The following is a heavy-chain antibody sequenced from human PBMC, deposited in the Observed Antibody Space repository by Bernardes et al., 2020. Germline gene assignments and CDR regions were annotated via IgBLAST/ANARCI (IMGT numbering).Heavy chain of an antibody. V-gene: IGHV4-59*01. CDR2: ISYSGST. Sequence: SETLSLTCTVSGGSINSYYWSWIRQPPGKGLEWNGYISYSGSTNYNPSLKSRVTISIDTSKNQFSLKLNSVTAADTAVYYCARGGAINYLPVDYWGQGTLVTVSS. CDR3: ARGGAINYLPVDY. J-gene: IGHJ4*02. D-gene: IGHD4-4*01. CDR1: GGSINSYY.